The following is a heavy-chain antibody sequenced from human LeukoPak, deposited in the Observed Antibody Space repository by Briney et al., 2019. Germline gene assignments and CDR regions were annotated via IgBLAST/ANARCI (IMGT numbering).Heavy chain of an antibody. Sequence: GGSLRLSCAASGFTFSNYWMHWVRQAPGKGLVWVSRINSDGSSTSYADSVKGRFTISRDSAKNTLYLQMNSLRAEDTAVYYRARVHDTMMDYWGQGTLVTVSS. V-gene: IGHV3-74*01. D-gene: IGHD3-22*01. CDR3: ARVHDTMMDY. CDR1: GFTFSNYW. J-gene: IGHJ4*02. CDR2: INSDGSST.